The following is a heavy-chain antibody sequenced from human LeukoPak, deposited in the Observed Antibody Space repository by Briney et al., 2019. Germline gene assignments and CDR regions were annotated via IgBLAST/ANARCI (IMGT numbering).Heavy chain of an antibody. D-gene: IGHD6-19*01. J-gene: IGHJ4*02. CDR2: ISYDGGNK. V-gene: IGHV3-30-3*01. Sequence: GRSLRLSCAASGFTFSSYAMHWVRQAPGKGLEWVAVISYDGGNKYYADSVKGRFTISRDNSKNTLYLQMNSLRAEDTAVYYCARDVEIAVAGTWDYWGQGTLVTVSS. CDR1: GFTFSSYA. CDR3: ARDVEIAVAGTWDY.